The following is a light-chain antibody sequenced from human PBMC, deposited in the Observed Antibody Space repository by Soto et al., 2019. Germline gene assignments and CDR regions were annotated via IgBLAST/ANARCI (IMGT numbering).Light chain of an antibody. CDR1: QSVASSH. CDR2: GAS. Sequence: EIVLTQSPGTLSLSPGDRATLSCRASQSVASSHLAWYRQKPGQTPRLLIYGASSRATGIPARFSGSGSGTDFTLTSSSLQPEDFAVYYCQQYDSSPSTFGQGTKGDNK. V-gene: IGKV3-20*01. J-gene: IGKJ1*01. CDR3: QQYDSSPST.